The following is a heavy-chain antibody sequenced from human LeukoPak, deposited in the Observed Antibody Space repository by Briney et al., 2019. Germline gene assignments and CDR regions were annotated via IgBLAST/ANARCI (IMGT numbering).Heavy chain of an antibody. CDR1: GYSISSGYY. CDR2: IYHSGVT. Sequence: SETLSLTCTVSGYSISSGYYWAWIRQSPGKGLEWIASIYHSGVTYYSPSLKSRVTISVDTSKNQFSLKLSSVTAADTAVYYCARGARDWNYYYYYMDVWGKGTTVTVSS. V-gene: IGHV4-38-2*02. D-gene: IGHD3/OR15-3a*01. J-gene: IGHJ6*03. CDR3: ARGARDWNYYYYYMDV.